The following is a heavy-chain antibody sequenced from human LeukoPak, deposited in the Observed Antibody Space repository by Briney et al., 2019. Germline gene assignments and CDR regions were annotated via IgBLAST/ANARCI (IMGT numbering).Heavy chain of an antibody. CDR1: GGSVRSGSYY. CDR3: ARAPYFDWLLYPSPFFDY. CDR2: IYYSGST. V-gene: IGHV4-61*01. D-gene: IGHD3-9*01. J-gene: IGHJ4*02. Sequence: PSETLSLTCTVSGGSVRSGSYYWSWIRQPPGKGLEWIGYIYYSGSTNYNPSLKSRVTISVDTSKKQFSLNLSSVTAADTAAYYCARAPYFDWLLYPSPFFDYWGQGTLVTVSS.